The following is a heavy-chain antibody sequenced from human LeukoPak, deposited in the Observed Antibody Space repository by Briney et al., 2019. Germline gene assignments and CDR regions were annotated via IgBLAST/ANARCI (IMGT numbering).Heavy chain of an antibody. CDR1: GFTFSSYS. Sequence: GGSLRLSCAASGFTFSSYSMNWVRQAPGKGLEWVSSISSSSSYIYYADSVKGRSTISRDNAKISLYLQMNSLRAEDTAVYYCARVGGRGASAAGTIDYWGQGTLVTVSS. CDR3: ARVGGRGASAAGTIDY. D-gene: IGHD6-13*01. J-gene: IGHJ4*02. V-gene: IGHV3-21*01. CDR2: ISSSSSYI.